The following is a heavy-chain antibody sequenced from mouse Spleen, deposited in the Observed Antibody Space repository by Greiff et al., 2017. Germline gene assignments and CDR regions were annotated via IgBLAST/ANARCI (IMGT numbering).Heavy chain of an antibody. CDR1: GFTFSSYA. J-gene: IGHJ2*01. CDR2: ISSGGSYT. V-gene: IGHV5-9-1*01. Sequence: EVMLVESGGGLVKPGGSLKLSCAASGFTFSSYAMSWVRQTPEKRLEWVATISSGGSYTYYPDSVKGRFTISRDNAKNTLYLQMSSLRSEDTAMYYCARHPHYYGSTFDYWGQGTTLTVSS. CDR3: ARHPHYYGSTFDY. D-gene: IGHD1-1*01.